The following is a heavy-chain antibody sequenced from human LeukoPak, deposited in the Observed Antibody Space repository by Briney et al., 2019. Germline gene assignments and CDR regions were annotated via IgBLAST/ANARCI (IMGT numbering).Heavy chain of an antibody. CDR2: IYTSGST. CDR3: ARDLMVYAKDWFDP. Sequence: SETLSLTCTVSGGSISSYYWSWIRQPAGKGLEWIGRIYTSGSTNYNPSLKSRVTMSVDTSKNQFSLKLSSVTAADMAVYYCARDLMVYAKDWFDPWGQGTLVTVSS. CDR1: GGSISSYY. V-gene: IGHV4-4*07. D-gene: IGHD2-8*01. J-gene: IGHJ5*02.